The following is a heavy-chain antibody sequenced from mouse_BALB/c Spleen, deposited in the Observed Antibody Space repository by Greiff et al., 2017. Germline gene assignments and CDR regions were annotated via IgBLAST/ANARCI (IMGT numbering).Heavy chain of an antibody. CDR1: GFTFSSYA. J-gene: IGHJ3*01. V-gene: IGHV5-9-3*01. D-gene: IGHD2-14*01. Sequence: EVHLVESGGGLVKPGGSLKLSCAASGFTFSSYAMSWVRQTPEKRLEWVATISSGGSYTYYPGRVKGRFTVTTDNAKNTLYLQMSSLRSEAAAMYYCARETRYAEEAWLDYWGQGTLVTVSA. CDR3: ARETRYAEEAWLDY. CDR2: ISSGGSYT.